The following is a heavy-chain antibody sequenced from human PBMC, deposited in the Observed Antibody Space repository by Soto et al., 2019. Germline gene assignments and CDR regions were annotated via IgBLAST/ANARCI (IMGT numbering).Heavy chain of an antibody. V-gene: IGHV1-69*01. J-gene: IGHJ6*02. CDR1: GGTFSSYA. CDR2: IIPIFGTA. Sequence: QVQLVQSGAEVKKPGSSVKVSCKASGGTFSSYAISWVRQAPGQGLEWMGGIIPIFGTANYAQKFQGRVTITADESTSTAYMELSSLRSEDTAVYYCARRLLDAIRQNRYYYGMDVWGQVATVTVSS. D-gene: IGHD2-21*01. CDR3: ARRLLDAIRQNRYYYGMDV.